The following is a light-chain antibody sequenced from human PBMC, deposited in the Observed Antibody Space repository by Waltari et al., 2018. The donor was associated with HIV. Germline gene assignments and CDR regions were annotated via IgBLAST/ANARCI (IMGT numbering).Light chain of an antibody. J-gene: IGLJ2*01. CDR1: TSDIGTYNY. Sequence: QSALTQPASVSGSPGQSIAISCPGTTSDIGTYNYVSWYQQHSGKAPRLLISEVNNRPSGVSNRFSGSKAGNTASLSISGLQAEDEGKYYCSSYTATKILVFGGGTDVTVL. CDR2: EVN. V-gene: IGLV2-14*03. CDR3: SSYTATKILV.